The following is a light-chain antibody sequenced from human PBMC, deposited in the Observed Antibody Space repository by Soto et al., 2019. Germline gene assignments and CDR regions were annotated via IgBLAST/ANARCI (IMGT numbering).Light chain of an antibody. CDR3: QQYGGSLT. Sequence: EIVLTQSPGTLSLSPGERATLSCRASQSISSTYLAWYQQKRGQAPRLLIYGASSRATGIPDRFSGSGSGTDFTLTISRLEPDDFALYYWQQYGGSLTFGGGTKVEIK. CDR1: QSISSTY. V-gene: IGKV3-20*01. CDR2: GAS. J-gene: IGKJ4*01.